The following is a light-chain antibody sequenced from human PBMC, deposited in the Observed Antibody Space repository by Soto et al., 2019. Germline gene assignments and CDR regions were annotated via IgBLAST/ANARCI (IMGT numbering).Light chain of an antibody. Sequence: DIQLTQSPSFLSASVGERVTITCRASQGIRNYLAWYQQKPGKAPKLLIYAASSLQSGVPSRFSGSGSGTEFTLPISSLQPEDFAAYFCQHLNTYPPWTFGQGTKVEIK. CDR3: QHLNTYPPWT. V-gene: IGKV1-9*01. J-gene: IGKJ1*01. CDR2: AAS. CDR1: QGIRNY.